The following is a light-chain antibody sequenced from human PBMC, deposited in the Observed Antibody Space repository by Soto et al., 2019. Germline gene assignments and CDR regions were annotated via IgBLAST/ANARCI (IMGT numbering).Light chain of an antibody. Sequence: QTVVTQEPSLTVSPGGTVTLTCGSSTGVVTSGHWPYWVQQKPGQAPRTLIYDTTNKHSWTPARFSGSLLGGKAALTLSSAQPEDEAEYYCSLTYTSGRVFGGGTKLTVL. CDR3: SLTYTSGRV. J-gene: IGLJ2*01. CDR2: DTT. V-gene: IGLV7-46*01. CDR1: TGVVTSGHW.